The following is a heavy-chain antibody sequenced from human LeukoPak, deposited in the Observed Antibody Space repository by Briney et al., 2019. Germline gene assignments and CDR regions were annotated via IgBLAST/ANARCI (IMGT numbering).Heavy chain of an antibody. J-gene: IGHJ4*02. CDR3: ARVTAAAGYFDY. CDR1: GGSISSYY. V-gene: IGHV4-59*01. CDR2: IYYSGST. Sequence: PSETLSLTCTVSGGSISSYYWSWIRQPPGKGLEWIGYIYYSGSTNYNPSLKSRVTISVDTSKNQFSLKLSSVTAADTAVYYCARVTAAAGYFDYWGQGTLVTVSS. D-gene: IGHD6-13*01.